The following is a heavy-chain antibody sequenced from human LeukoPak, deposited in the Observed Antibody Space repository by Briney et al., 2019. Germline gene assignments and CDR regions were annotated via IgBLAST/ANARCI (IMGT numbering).Heavy chain of an antibody. CDR3: ASGGDYYGSGSLFDP. D-gene: IGHD3-10*01. CDR1: GYIFTSYY. V-gene: IGHV1-46*01. J-gene: IGHJ5*02. CDR2: INPSGGST. Sequence: ASVKVSCKASGYIFTSYYMHWVRQAPGQGLEWMGIINPSGGSTSYAQKFQGRVTMTRDTSTSTVYMELSSLRSEDTAVYYCASGGDYYGSGSLFDPWGQGTLVTVSS.